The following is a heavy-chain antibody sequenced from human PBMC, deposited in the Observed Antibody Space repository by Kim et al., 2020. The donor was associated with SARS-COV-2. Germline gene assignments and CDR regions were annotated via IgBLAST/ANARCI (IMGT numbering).Heavy chain of an antibody. V-gene: IGHV3-21*06. J-gene: IGHJ4*02. CDR3: ARDLADYPTDDTDMSPY. CDR1: GFTFSSYT. Sequence: GGSLRLSCAASGFTFSSYTMNWVRQAPGKGLEWVSCISSGNTNIYYADSVKGRFTISRDNAKNSLYLQMNSLRAEDTGVYYCARDLADYPTDDTDMSPYWGQGTLVTVSS. D-gene: IGHD5-18*01. CDR2: ISSGNTNI.